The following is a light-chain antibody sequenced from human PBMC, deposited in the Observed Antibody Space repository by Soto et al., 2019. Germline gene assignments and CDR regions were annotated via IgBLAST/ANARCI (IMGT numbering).Light chain of an antibody. CDR1: QSVSSN. CDR3: QQYNNWPPLT. Sequence: EIVMTQSPVTLSVSPGERATLSCRASQSVSSNLAWYQQKPGQAPSLLIYGASTRATGIPARFSGSGSGTEFTLTISSLKSEEFAVYYCQQYNNWPPLTFGGGTKVDSK. V-gene: IGKV3-15*01. CDR2: GAS. J-gene: IGKJ4*01.